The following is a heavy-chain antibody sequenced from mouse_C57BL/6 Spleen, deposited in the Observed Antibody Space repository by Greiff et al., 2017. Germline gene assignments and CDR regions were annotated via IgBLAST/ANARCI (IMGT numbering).Heavy chain of an antibody. D-gene: IGHD2-10*01. V-gene: IGHV5-4*01. CDR1: GFTFSSYA. CDR2: ISDGGSYT. CDR3: ARALLSWSYFDY. Sequence: EVQVVESGGGLVKPGGSLKLSCAASGFTFSSYAMSWVRQTPEKRLEWVATISDGGSYTYYPDNVKGRFTISRDNAKNNLYLQMSHLKSEDTAMYYCARALLSWSYFDYWGQGTTLTVSS. J-gene: IGHJ2*01.